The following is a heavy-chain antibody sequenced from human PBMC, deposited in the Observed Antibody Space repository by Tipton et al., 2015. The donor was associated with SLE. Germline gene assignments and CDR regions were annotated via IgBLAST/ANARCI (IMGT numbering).Heavy chain of an antibody. Sequence: TMSLTCTVSGGSISSSSYYWGWIRQPPGKGLEWIGSIYTSGRTNYTPSLKSRVTISVDTSKNQFSMKLTSVTAADTAVYYCARGKIAWAVVVVRSYFDSWGQGTLVTVSS. D-gene: IGHD2-15*01. CDR3: ARGKIAWAVVVVRSYFDS. V-gene: IGHV4-39*07. CDR1: GGSISSSSYY. CDR2: IYTSGRT. J-gene: IGHJ4*02.